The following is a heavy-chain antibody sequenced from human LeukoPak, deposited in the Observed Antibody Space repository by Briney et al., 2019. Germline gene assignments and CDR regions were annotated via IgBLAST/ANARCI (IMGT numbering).Heavy chain of an antibody. D-gene: IGHD2-2*01. CDR3: ARVPFQHDYFDY. V-gene: IGHV1-2*02. J-gene: IGHJ4*02. CDR1: GYTFTDYY. CDR2: IDPNSGGT. Sequence: ASVKVPCKASGYTFTDYYMHWVRQAPGHGLEWMGWIDPNSGGTNYAQKFQGRVTMTRDTSISTAYMELSGLRSDDTAVYYCARVPFQHDYFDYWGQGTLVTVSS.